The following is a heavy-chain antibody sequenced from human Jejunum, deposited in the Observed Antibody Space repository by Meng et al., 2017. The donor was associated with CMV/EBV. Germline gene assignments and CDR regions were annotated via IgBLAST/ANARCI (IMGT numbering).Heavy chain of an antibody. V-gene: IGHV3-7*01. CDR3: ARYNSSASHDF. CDR2: IKEDGSQT. J-gene: IGHJ4*02. CDR1: EFTFTTEW. Sequence: AASEFTFTTEWMTWVRQAPGKGRGWVANIKEDGSQTSYVDSVKGRFTISRDNARNSLCLQMNSLRVEDTAMYYCARYNSSASHDFWGQGTLVTVSS. D-gene: IGHD6-19*01.